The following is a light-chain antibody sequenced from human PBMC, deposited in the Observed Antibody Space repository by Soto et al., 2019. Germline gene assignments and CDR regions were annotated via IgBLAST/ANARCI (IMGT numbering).Light chain of an antibody. CDR3: SSYTTTSPLV. CDR1: SSDIGAYNY. Sequence: QSVLTQPASVSGSPGQSITISCTGTSSDIGAYNYVSWYQQHPGKAPKLMIYEVTYRPSGVSPRFSGSKSGNTASLTISGLQAEDEADYYCSSYTTTSPLVFGTGTKVTVL. CDR2: EVT. V-gene: IGLV2-14*01. J-gene: IGLJ1*01.